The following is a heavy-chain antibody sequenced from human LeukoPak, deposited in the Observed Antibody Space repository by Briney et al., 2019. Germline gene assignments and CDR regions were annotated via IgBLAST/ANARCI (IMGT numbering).Heavy chain of an antibody. V-gene: IGHV3-23*01. Sequence: SGGSLRLSCAASGFTFTSYSMSWVRQAPGKGLEWVSGTSDRGDYTYYADSVKGRFTISRDNAKNTLYLQMNSLRAEDTAVYYCTRDWRNLGYDYWGQGTLVTVSS. CDR2: TSDRGDYT. CDR3: TRDWRNLGYDY. J-gene: IGHJ4*02. D-gene: IGHD5-12*01. CDR1: GFTFTSYS.